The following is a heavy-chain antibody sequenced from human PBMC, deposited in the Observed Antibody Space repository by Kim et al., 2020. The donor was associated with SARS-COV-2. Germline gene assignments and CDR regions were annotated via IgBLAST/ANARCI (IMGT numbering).Heavy chain of an antibody. V-gene: IGHV1-2*02. CDR3: ARDVGATGYYYMDV. Sequence: AQKLQGRVTMTRATSISTAYMELSRLRSDDTAVYYCARDVGATGYYYMDVWGKGTTVTVSS. J-gene: IGHJ6*03. D-gene: IGHD1-26*01.